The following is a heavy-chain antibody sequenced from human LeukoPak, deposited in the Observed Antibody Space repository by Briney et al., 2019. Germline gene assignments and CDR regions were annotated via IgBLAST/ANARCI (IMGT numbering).Heavy chain of an antibody. D-gene: IGHD3-10*01. V-gene: IGHV3-23*01. Sequence: GGSLRLSCAASGFTFSSYAMSWVRQAPGKGLEWVSAISGSGGSTYYADSVKGRFTISRDNSKNTLYLQMNSLRAEDTAVYYCAGDMVRGDNNWFESWGQGTLVTVSS. CDR1: GFTFSSYA. CDR2: ISGSGGST. J-gene: IGHJ5*01. CDR3: AGDMVRGDNNWFES.